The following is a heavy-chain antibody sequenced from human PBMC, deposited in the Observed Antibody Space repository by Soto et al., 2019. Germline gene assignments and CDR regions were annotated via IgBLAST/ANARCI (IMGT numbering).Heavy chain of an antibody. V-gene: IGHV1-69*01. J-gene: IGHJ3*02. D-gene: IGHD3-22*01. CDR3: ACARPAGGFYDSSGEPRRSVGAVAFDI. CDR2: IIPIFGTT. CDR1: GGTFSSYA. Sequence: QVQLVQSGDEVKKRGSSVKISCKASGGTFSSYAISWVRQAPGQGLKWMGGIIPIFGTTNYAQKFQGRVTITADESTSTAYMDLSSLRSEDTAVYYCACARPAGGFYDSSGEPRRSVGAVAFDIWGQGTMVTVSS.